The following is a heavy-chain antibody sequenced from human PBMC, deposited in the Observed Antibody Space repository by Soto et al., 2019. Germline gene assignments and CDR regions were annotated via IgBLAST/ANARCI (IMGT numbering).Heavy chain of an antibody. V-gene: IGHV3-30-3*01. CDR3: EREVRIAVAGKVDY. J-gene: IGHJ4*02. CDR2: ISYDGSNK. CDR1: GFTFSSYA. Sequence: QVQLVESGGGVVQPGRSLRLSCAASGFTFSSYAMHWVRQAPGKGLEWVAVISYDGSNKYYADSVKGRFTISRDNSKNTLYLQMNGLRAEDTAVYYCEREVRIAVAGKVDYWGQGTLVTVSS. D-gene: IGHD6-19*01.